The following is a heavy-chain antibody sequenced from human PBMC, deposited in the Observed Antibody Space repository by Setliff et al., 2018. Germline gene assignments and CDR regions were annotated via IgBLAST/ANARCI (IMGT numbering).Heavy chain of an antibody. D-gene: IGHD6-13*01. CDR3: ARGGGSSSWYDAFDF. Sequence: ASVKVSCKASGYTFTGYYMHWVRQAPGQGLEWMGWINPNSGGTNYAQKFQGRVTMTRDTSISTAYMELSRLRSDDTAVYYCARGGGSSSWYDAFDFWGQGTMVTVSS. V-gene: IGHV1-2*02. J-gene: IGHJ3*01. CDR2: INPNSGGT. CDR1: GYTFTGYY.